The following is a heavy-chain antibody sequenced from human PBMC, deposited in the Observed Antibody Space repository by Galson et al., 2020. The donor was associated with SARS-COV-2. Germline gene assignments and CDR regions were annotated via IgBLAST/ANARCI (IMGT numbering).Heavy chain of an antibody. CDR2: ISYSGSA. D-gene: IGHD4-17*01. J-gene: IGHJ6*02. CDR1: DGPMSSYY. Sequence: ETSETLSLTCSVSDGPMSSYYWSWIRQPPGKGLEWIGYISYSGSANYNPSLGSRVTISVDLSKNQFSLKVTSVTAADTAVYYCARDPAPLYGDNYYYGMDVWGRGTTVTVSS. V-gene: IGHV4-59*01. CDR3: ARDPAPLYGDNYYYGMDV.